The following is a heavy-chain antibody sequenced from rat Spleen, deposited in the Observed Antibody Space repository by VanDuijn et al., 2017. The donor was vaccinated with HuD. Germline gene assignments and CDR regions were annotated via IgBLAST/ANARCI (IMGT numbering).Heavy chain of an antibody. Sequence: EVQLVESGGGLVQPGRSLKLSCAASGFNFNDYWMGWVRQAPGKGLEWIGEINQDSSIIKYNPSLRDTFIVSRDNAKDTLFLQMDSLRSEDTATYYCARRGYNNHWYFDFWGPGTMVTVSS. J-gene: IGHJ1*01. CDR2: INQDSSII. D-gene: IGHD1-10*01. CDR3: ARRGYNNHWYFDF. CDR1: GFNFNDYW. V-gene: IGHV4-2*01.